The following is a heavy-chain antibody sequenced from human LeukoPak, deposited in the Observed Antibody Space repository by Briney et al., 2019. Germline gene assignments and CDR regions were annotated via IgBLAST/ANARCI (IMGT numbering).Heavy chain of an antibody. CDR3: ARVTSSSWSYNFDY. D-gene: IGHD6-13*01. CDR2: ISYDGSNK. J-gene: IGHJ4*02. Sequence: GGSLRLSCAASGFTFSSYAMHWVRQAPGKGLEWVAVISYDGSNKYYADSVKGRFTISRDNSKNTLYLQMNSLRPEDTAVYYCARVTSSSWSYNFDYWGQGTLVTVSS. CDR1: GFTFSSYA. V-gene: IGHV3-30*04.